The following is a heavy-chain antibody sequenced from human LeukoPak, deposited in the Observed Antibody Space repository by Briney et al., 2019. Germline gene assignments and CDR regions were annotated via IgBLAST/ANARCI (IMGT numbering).Heavy chain of an antibody. J-gene: IGHJ4*02. V-gene: IGHV3-48*03. CDR3: ARDYCSSTSCPDAFDI. CDR1: GFTFSSYE. D-gene: IGHD2-2*01. CDR2: ISSSGSTI. Sequence: PGGSLRLSCAASGFTFSSYEMNWVRQAPGKGLEWVSYISSSGSTIYYADSVKGRFTISRDNAKNSLYLQMNSLRAEDTAVYYWARDYCSSTSCPDAFDIWGQGTLVTVSS.